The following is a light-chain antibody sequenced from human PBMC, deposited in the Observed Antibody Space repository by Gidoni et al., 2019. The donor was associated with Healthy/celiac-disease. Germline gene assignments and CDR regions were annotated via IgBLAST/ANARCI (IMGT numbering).Light chain of an antibody. CDR3: QSYDSSLRGV. CDR2: GNS. V-gene: IGLV1-40*01. CDR1: SSNIGAGYD. J-gene: IGLJ2*01. Sequence: HSVLTQPPSVSGAPGQRVTIPCTGGSSNIGAGYDVHWYQQLPGTAPKLLSYGNSNRPSGVPDRFSGSKAGTSASLAITGLQAEDEADYYCQSYDSSLRGVFGGGTKLTVL.